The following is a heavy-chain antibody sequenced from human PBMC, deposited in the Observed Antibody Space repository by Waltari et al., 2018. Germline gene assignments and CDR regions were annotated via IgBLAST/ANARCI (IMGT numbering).Heavy chain of an antibody. CDR3: AYSGWYK. Sequence: QVQLVESGGGVVQPGRSLRLSCAASGFTFSSYAMQWVRQAPGKGLEWVAVIADVGSNKYYADAVKGRFTISRDNSKNTLYLQMNSLRAEDTAVYYCAYSGWYKWGQGTLVTVSS. V-gene: IGHV3-30-3*01. J-gene: IGHJ4*02. D-gene: IGHD6-19*01. CDR2: IADVGSNK. CDR1: GFTFSSYA.